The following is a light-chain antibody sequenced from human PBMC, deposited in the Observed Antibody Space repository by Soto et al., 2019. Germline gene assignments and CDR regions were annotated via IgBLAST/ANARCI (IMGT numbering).Light chain of an antibody. CDR2: WAS. CDR1: QSVLYSSNNKNY. J-gene: IGKJ1*01. CDR3: QKYYSTPRT. Sequence: DIVMTQSPDSLAVSLGERATINCKSSQSVLYSSNNKNYLAWYQQKPGQPPKLLIYWASTRESGVPDRFSGSGSGPDFTLTISSLQAEDVAVYYCQKYYSTPRTFGQGTKVEIK. V-gene: IGKV4-1*01.